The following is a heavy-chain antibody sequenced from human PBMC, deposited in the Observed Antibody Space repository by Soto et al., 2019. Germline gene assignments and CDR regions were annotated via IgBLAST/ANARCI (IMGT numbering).Heavy chain of an antibody. CDR2: IHTSGSM. CDR3: EDEFRGRSLELHSEAPCECV. D-gene: IGHD1-1*01. CDR1: GSSIRIQY. J-gene: IGHJ3*01. V-gene: IGHV4-4*07. Sequence: VSGSSIRIQYWSWIRQPAGQGLEWIGRIHTSGSMNYNPSIKSRVTMSADTSMNHFSLKLSSLTDADTAVYYCEDEFRGRSLELHSEAPCECVW.